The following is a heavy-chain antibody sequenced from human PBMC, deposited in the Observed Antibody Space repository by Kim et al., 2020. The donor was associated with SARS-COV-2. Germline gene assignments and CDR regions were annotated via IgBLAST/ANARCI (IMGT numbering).Heavy chain of an antibody. J-gene: IGHJ3*02. CDR2: INKDGSET. D-gene: IGHD2-15*01. Sequence: GGSLRLSCEASGFTFTDYYMSWVRQAPGKGLEWVANINKDGSETNYVASVKGRFTISRDNAKNSLFLQLSGLSVEDTAVYYCARDSGICCWWAFDMWGQGTVVTASS. V-gene: IGHV3-7*01. CDR1: GFTFTDYY. CDR3: ARDSGICCWWAFDM.